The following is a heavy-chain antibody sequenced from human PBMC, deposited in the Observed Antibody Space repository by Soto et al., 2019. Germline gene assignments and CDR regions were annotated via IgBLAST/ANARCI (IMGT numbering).Heavy chain of an antibody. V-gene: IGHV3-23*01. D-gene: IGHD2-21*02. CDR2: ISGSGGST. Sequence: EVQLLESGGGLVQPGGSLRLSCAASGFTFSSYAMSWVRQAPGKGLEWVSAISGSGGSTYYADSVKGRFTISRDNSKNTLYLQMNSLRAVDTVVYYCAKSPWIVVVTASVYWGQGTLVTVCS. CDR3: AKSPWIVVVTASVY. CDR1: GFTFSSYA. J-gene: IGHJ4*02.